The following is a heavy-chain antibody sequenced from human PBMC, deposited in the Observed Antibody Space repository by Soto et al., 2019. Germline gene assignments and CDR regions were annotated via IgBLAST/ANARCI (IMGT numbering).Heavy chain of an antibody. V-gene: IGHV3-64*01. J-gene: IGHJ3*02. CDR3: AGAGFFGVVKDAFNI. CDR2: ISSNGGST. D-gene: IGHD3-3*01. CDR1: GFTFSSYA. Sequence: EVQLVESGGGLVQPGGSLRLSCAASGFTFSSYAMHWVRQAPGKGLEYVSAISSNGGSTYYANSVKGRFTISRDNSKNPLYLQRGIWRAEDLAVYYCAGAGFFGVVKDAFNIGAQGTMVTVSS.